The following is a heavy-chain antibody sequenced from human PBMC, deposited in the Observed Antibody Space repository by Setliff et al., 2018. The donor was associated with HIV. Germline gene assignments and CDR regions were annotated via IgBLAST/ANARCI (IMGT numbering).Heavy chain of an antibody. CDR3: ARDPEPTGLSGSFGY. D-gene: IGHD1-26*01. CDR1: GFTFSDYY. V-gene: IGHV3-11*01. CDR2: ISRDGNTI. Sequence: GGSLRLSCAASGFTFSDYYMSWLRQAPGKGLEWVSYISRDGNTIYYADSVKGRFPISRGNAKNSLFLQMSRPRVEDKARYYCARDPEPTGLSGSFGYWGQGTLVTVSS. J-gene: IGHJ4*02.